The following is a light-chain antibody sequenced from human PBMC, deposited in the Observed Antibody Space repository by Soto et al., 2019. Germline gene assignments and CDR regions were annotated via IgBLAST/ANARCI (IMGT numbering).Light chain of an antibody. J-gene: IGKJ1*01. CDR2: GES. V-gene: IGKV3-20*01. CDR3: QKYGSSPPT. Sequence: EGVLTQSPGTLSLSPGERASLSGRASQSVSSSYLAWYQQKTGQAHRLLIYGESSRATGIQDRFSGSGSGTDFTLKIRRLEAEELAVYYCQKYGSSPPTLGQGTKGDIK. CDR1: QSVSSSY.